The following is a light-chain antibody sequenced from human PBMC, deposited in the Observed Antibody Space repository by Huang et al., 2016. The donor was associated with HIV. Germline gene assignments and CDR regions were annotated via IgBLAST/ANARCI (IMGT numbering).Light chain of an antibody. CDR3: QQYDDWPPRHT. Sequence: EIVLTQSPATLSVSTGKSATLTCRTSQNVHGNFAWYQQRPGQAPRLLMFGGSTRATGSPARLSGSGSEIHFTRTIVSLQSEDFALYYCQQYDDWPPRHTFGQGTRLEMK. CDR2: GGS. J-gene: IGKJ2*01. CDR1: QNVHGN. V-gene: IGKV3-15*01.